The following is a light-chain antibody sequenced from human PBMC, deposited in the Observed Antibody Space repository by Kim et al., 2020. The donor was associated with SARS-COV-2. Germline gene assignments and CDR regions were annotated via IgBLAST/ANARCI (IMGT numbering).Light chain of an antibody. CDR2: TDN. CDR3: AAWDDSLSGRV. V-gene: IGLV1-44*01. Sequence: GQRVTISGSGSRSNIGSNTVNWYQNLPGTAPKVLMYTDNERPSGVPDRFSGSKSGTSASLVISALQSEDEADYYCAAWDDSLSGRVFGGGTKLTVL. CDR1: RSNIGSNT. J-gene: IGLJ3*02.